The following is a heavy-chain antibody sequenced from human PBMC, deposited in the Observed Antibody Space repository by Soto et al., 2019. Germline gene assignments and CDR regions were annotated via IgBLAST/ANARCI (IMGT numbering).Heavy chain of an antibody. CDR3: AHRKSSYYGSENTYYYGMDV. CDR1: GFSLSTSGMG. V-gene: IGHV2-5*01. J-gene: IGHJ6*02. Sequence: QITLKESGPTLVKPTQTLTLTCTFSGFSLSTSGMGVAWIRQPPEKALEWLAVIYWTDDKRYSPSLKSRLTIPNDTSKNQVVLTMTDMDPVDTATYYCAHRKSSYYGSENTYYYGMDVWGQGTTVTVSS. CDR2: IYWTDDK. D-gene: IGHD3-10*01.